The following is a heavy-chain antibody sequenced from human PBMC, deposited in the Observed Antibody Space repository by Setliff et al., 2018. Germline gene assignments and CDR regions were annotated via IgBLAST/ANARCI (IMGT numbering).Heavy chain of an antibody. Sequence: PSETLSLTCSVSGDSMSGASIWSWIRQPPGKGLEWIGYIHFSGTTNYNPSLKSRVTLSLDTSKNQFSLELSSVTAADTAVYYCAAVVATSLNYVDNWGQGTLVTVSS. D-gene: IGHD5-12*01. J-gene: IGHJ4*02. CDR1: GDSMSGAS. CDR2: IHFSGTT. V-gene: IGHV4-59*01. CDR3: AAVVATSLNYVDN.